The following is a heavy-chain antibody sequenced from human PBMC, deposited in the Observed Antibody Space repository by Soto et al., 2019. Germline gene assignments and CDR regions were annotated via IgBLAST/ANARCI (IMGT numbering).Heavy chain of an antibody. CDR2: ISGSGAGT. J-gene: IGHJ4*02. CDR1: GFSFSNYA. D-gene: IGHD3-22*01. CDR3: AKRDGYYLDF. V-gene: IGHV3-23*01. Sequence: PGGSLRLSCGVSGFSFSNYAMSWVRQAPGKGLEWVSAISGSGAGTYYADSVKGRFTISRDNSKNTLYLQMSSLRVEDTAVYYCAKRDGYYLDFWGPGTLVTSPQ.